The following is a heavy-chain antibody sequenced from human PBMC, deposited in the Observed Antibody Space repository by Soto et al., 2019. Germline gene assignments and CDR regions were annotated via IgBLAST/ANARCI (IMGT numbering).Heavy chain of an antibody. V-gene: IGHV3-9*01. J-gene: IGHJ4*02. CDR2: ISWNSGSI. Sequence: EVQLVESGGGLVQSGKSLRLSCAASGLTFDDYAMHWVRQAPGKDLEWVSGISWNSGSIGYADSVKGRFTISRDNAKNSLYLKMNSLRVGDTALYYCASGRGYDILTGYYPYFDYWGQGTLVTVSS. D-gene: IGHD3-9*01. CDR1: GLTFDDYA. CDR3: ASGRGYDILTGYYPYFDY.